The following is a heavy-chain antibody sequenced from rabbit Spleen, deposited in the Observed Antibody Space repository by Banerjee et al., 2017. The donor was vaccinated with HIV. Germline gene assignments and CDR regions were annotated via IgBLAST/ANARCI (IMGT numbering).Heavy chain of an antibody. CDR3: ARDTATSFSTYGMDL. CDR1: GFSFSGTYY. CDR2: IDTGFGGTT. J-gene: IGHJ6*01. Sequence: QEKLVESGGGLVQPEGSLTLACTASGFSFSGTYYMCWVRQAPGKGLEWIACIDTGFGGTTYYASWAKGRFTISKTSSTTVTLQMTSLTAADTATYFCARDTATSFSTYGMDLWGQGTLVTVS. V-gene: IGHV1S45*01. D-gene: IGHD1-1*01.